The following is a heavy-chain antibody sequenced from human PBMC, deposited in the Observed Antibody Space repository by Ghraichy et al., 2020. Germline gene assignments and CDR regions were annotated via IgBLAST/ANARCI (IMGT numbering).Heavy chain of an antibody. V-gene: IGHV3-7*04. D-gene: IGHD2-2*03. CDR3: ARGHGYYYGPHFSQFYGMDV. Sequence: GESLNISCAASGFKFTSYWMNWVRQAPGKGLEWVANIKVDGSEKFYVDSVKGRFTISRDNAKKSVFLQMTSLRGEDTAIYYCARGHGYYYGPHFSQFYGMDVWGQGTVVSVAS. CDR2: IKVDGSEK. CDR1: GFKFTSYW. J-gene: IGHJ6*02.